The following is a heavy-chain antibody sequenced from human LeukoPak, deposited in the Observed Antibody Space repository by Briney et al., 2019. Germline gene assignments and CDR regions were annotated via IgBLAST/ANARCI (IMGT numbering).Heavy chain of an antibody. J-gene: IGHJ4*02. Sequence: SVKVSCKASGGTFSSYAISWVRQAPGQGLEWMGGIIPIFGTANYAQKFQGRVTITADESTSTAYMELSSLRSEDTAVYYCARSDGDYVGYFDYWGQGTLVTVSS. V-gene: IGHV1-69*13. D-gene: IGHD4-17*01. CDR3: ARSDGDYVGYFDY. CDR2: IIPIFGTA. CDR1: GGTFSSYA.